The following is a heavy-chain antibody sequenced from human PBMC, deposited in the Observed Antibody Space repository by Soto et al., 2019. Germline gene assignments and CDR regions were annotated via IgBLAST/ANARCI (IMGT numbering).Heavy chain of an antibody. J-gene: IGHJ4*02. V-gene: IGHV5-51*01. D-gene: IGHD6-19*01. CDR2: IQPGDSDT. Sequence: EVQLVQSGAEVKKPGESLKISCKGSGYSFTNYWIGWVRQMPGKGLEWMGIIQPGDSDTTYSPSFPGQVTISAGTSINTAYLQWSSLKASDTAMYYCARLRISSGWSDFDYWGPGTLVTVSS. CDR1: GYSFTNYW. CDR3: ARLRISSGWSDFDY.